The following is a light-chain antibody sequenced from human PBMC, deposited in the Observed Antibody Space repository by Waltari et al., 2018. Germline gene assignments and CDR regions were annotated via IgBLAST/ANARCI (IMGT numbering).Light chain of an antibody. CDR3: AAWDDSLNAVV. Sequence: QSVVTQPPSASGTPGQRVTISCSGSSSNIGRNTVNWYQQLPGTAPKLLCYSNNQRPSGVPDRFSGSKSGTSASLAISGLQSEDEADYYCAAWDDSLNAVVFGGGTKLTVL. J-gene: IGLJ3*02. V-gene: IGLV1-44*01. CDR1: SSNIGRNT. CDR2: SNN.